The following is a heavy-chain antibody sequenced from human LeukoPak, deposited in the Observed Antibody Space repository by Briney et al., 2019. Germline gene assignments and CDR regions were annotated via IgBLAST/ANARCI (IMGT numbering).Heavy chain of an antibody. CDR2: IYYSGST. J-gene: IGHJ4*02. Sequence: NPSETLSLTCTVSGGSISSSSYYWGWIRQPPGKGLEWIGSIYYSGSTYYNPSLKSRVTISVDTSKNQFSLKLSSVTAADTAVYYRARRSSSGGDFDYWGQGTLVTVSS. CDR3: ARRSSSGGDFDY. D-gene: IGHD6-6*01. V-gene: IGHV4-39*01. CDR1: GGSISSSSYY.